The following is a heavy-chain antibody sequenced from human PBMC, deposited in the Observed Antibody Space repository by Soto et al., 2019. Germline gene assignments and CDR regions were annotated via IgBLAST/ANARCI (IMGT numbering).Heavy chain of an antibody. V-gene: IGHV4-34*01. J-gene: IGHJ4*02. CDR2: VNHGGST. CDR1: GGSFSDYY. CDR3: AREWWSGSLIGGSL. Sequence: QVQLQQWGAGLLKPSGTLSLTCPVNGGSFSDYYWTWIRQPPGKGLEWIGEVNHGGSTHYNPSLKSRVSISVDTSKKQFSLNLTFVTAADTAVYYCAREWWSGSLIGGSLGGEGTLVTVSS. D-gene: IGHD3-3*01.